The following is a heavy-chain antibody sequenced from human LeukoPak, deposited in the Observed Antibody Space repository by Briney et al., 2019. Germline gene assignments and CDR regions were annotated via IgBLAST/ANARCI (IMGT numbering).Heavy chain of an antibody. CDR1: GFTFSSYA. CDR2: MSGSGGST. CDR3: AKVTDYYDSSGYYDY. Sequence: PGGSLRLSCAASGFTFSSYAMTWVRQAPGKGLEWVSGMSGSGGSTYNADSVKGRFTISRDNSKNTLYLQVNSLRAEDTAVYYCAKVTDYYDSSGYYDYWGQGTLVTVSS. D-gene: IGHD3-22*01. V-gene: IGHV3-23*01. J-gene: IGHJ4*02.